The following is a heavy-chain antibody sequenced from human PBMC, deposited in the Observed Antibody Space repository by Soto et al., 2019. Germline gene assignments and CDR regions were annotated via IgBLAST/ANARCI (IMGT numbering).Heavy chain of an antibody. CDR3: ARAIGPTLFDY. Sequence: GFLRISCSASGFSLSSYDMHWVRQGTGKGLEWVSAIGTTGDTYYAGSVKGRFTISRENAKKSLYLQMNSLRAGDTAIYFCARAIGPTLFDYWGQGTLVTVSS. V-gene: IGHV3-13*04. CDR1: GFSLSSYD. J-gene: IGHJ4*02. D-gene: IGHD3-22*01. CDR2: IGTTGDT.